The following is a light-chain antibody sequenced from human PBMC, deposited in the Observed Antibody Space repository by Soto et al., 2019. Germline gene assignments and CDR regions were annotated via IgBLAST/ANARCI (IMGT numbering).Light chain of an antibody. CDR1: QSISSN. CDR2: TAA. CDR3: QQSNSLPPT. J-gene: IGKJ1*01. Sequence: DTPMTQSPSSMSASVGDRVTITCRASQSISSNLNWYQQKPGKAPKLLIYTAASLQSGVPSRFSGSGSGTDFTLTIASLQLEDFATYYCQQSNSLPPTFGQGTKVEIK. V-gene: IGKV1-39*01.